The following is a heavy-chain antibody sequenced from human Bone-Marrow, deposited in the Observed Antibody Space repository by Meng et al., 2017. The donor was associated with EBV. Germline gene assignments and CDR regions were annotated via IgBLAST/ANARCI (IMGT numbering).Heavy chain of an antibody. CDR3: ASESGRGFTPDY. CDR1: GGPFNSDC. CDR2: LIPMSGAS. V-gene: IGHV1-69*01. J-gene: IGHJ4*02. Sequence: QGQVVRSVAGVMMPGSSVKVPSWTSGGPFNSDCVSLVLEASGQGLEWMGGLIPMSGASHYAQKFQGRVTITAVESTSTHYMDLSNLRSDDTAMYYCASESGRGFTPDYCGQGTLVTVSS. D-gene: IGHD3-10*01.